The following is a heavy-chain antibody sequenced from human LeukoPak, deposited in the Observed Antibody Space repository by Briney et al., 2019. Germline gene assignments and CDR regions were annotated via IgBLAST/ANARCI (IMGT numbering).Heavy chain of an antibody. V-gene: IGHV3-23*01. CDR1: GFTFSSYT. D-gene: IGHD3-22*01. J-gene: IGHJ4*02. Sequence: PGGSLRLSCAASGFTFSSYTMNWVRQAPGKGLEWVSAISGSGGSTYYADSVKGRFTISRDNSKNTLYLQMNSLRAEDTAAYYCAKEPSLSSGYYLDYWGQGTLVTVSS. CDR3: AKEPSLSSGYYLDY. CDR2: ISGSGGST.